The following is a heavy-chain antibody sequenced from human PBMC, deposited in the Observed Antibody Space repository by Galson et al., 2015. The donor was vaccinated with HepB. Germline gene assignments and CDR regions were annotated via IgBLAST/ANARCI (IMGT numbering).Heavy chain of an antibody. J-gene: IGHJ4*02. CDR2: IKQDGSEK. CDR3: ARGATTSDY. CDR1: GFTFRNFW. Sequence: SLRLSCAASGFTFRNFWMSWVRQTPGKGLELVANIKQDGSEKYYVNSVKGRFTISRDNPKNSLYMQMNSLRAEDTGVYYCARGATTSDYWGQGTPVTVSS. D-gene: IGHD1-26*01. V-gene: IGHV3-7*01.